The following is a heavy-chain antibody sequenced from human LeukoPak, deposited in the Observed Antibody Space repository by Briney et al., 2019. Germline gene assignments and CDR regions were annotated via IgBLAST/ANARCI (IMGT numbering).Heavy chain of an antibody. V-gene: IGHV4-59*08. J-gene: IGHJ3*02. Sequence: TSETLSLTCTVSGGSISGDHWNWIRQPPGKGLEWIGYIYYSGNTNYNPSLKSRVTISVDTSKNQFSLKLSSVTAADTAVYYYARRNDFDIWGQGTMVTVSS. CDR1: GGSISGDH. CDR2: IYYSGNT. CDR3: ARRNDFDI.